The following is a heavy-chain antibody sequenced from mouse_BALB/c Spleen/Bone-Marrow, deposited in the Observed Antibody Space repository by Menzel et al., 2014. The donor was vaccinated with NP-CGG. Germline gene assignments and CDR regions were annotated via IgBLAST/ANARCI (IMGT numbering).Heavy chain of an antibody. CDR1: GYTFTSYW. J-gene: IGHJ4*01. D-gene: IGHD1-1*01. V-gene: IGHV1S41*01. Sequence: DLVKPGASVKLSCKASGYTFTSYWINWVKQRPGQGLEWIGRIAPGSGNIYYNEMFKVKATLTVDASSSTAYIQLSRLSSEDSAVYFCARSYYVSSPYAMNYWGQGTSVTVSS. CDR2: IAPGSGNI. CDR3: ARSYYVSSPYAMNY.